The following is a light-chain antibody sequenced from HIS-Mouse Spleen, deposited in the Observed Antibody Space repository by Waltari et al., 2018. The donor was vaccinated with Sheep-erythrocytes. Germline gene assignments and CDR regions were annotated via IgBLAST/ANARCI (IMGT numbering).Light chain of an antibody. CDR1: QGISSY. Sequence: DIQLTQSPSFLSASVVDRVTITCRASQGISSYLAWYQQKPGKAPKLLIYAASTLQSGVPSRFSGSGSGTEFTLTISSLQPEDFATYYCQQLNSYPPRVTFGGGTKVEIK. V-gene: IGKV1-9*01. J-gene: IGKJ4*01. CDR2: AAS. CDR3: QQLNSYPPRVT.